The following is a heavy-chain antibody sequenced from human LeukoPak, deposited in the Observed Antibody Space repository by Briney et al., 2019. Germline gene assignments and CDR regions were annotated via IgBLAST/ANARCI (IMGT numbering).Heavy chain of an antibody. V-gene: IGHV3-7*01. CDR1: GFTFSSYW. D-gene: IGHD3-9*01. Sequence: GGSLRLSCAASGFTFSSYWMSWVRQAPGKGLEWVANIKQDGSEKYYVDSVKGRFTISRDNAKNSLYLQMNSLRAEGTAVYYCARDTKELRYFDWYPNFDYWGQGTLVAVSS. CDR3: ARDTKELRYFDWYPNFDY. J-gene: IGHJ4*02. CDR2: IKQDGSEK.